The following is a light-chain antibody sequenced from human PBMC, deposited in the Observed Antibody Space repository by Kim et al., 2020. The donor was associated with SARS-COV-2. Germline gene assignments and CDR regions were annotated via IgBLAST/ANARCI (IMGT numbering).Light chain of an antibody. Sequence: IQMTQSPSSLSASIGDRVTITCQATEDIRKYLNWYQHKSGKAPKLLIYDASNLAIGVPSRFSGSGSGTDFTFTISSLQPEDIATYYCQPYEDDPITLGPGTPLEI. CDR3: QPYEDDPIT. CDR2: DAS. V-gene: IGKV1-33*01. J-gene: IGKJ5*01. CDR1: EDIRKY.